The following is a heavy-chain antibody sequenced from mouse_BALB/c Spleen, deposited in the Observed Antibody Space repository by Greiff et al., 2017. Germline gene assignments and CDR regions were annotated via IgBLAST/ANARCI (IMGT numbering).Heavy chain of an antibody. Sequence: QVQLKESGPGLVAPSQSLSITCTVSGFSLTGYGVNWVRQPPGKGLEWLGMIWGDGSTDYNSALNSRLSISKDNSKSQVFLKMNSLQTDDTARYYCAGGGNYGLLYAMDYWGQGTSVTVSS. D-gene: IGHD2-1*01. CDR3: AGGGNYGLLYAMDY. V-gene: IGHV2-6-7*01. J-gene: IGHJ4*01. CDR1: GFSLTGYG. CDR2: IWGDGST.